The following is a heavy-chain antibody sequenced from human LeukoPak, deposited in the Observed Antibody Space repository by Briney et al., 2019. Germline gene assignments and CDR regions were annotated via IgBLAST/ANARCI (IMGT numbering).Heavy chain of an antibody. D-gene: IGHD3-3*01. CDR1: GFTFKRYT. CDR2: ISGSDGDT. CDR3: AKDTYDFWSGPLLS. V-gene: IGHV3-23*01. Sequence: AGGSLRLSCTASGFTFKRYTMTWVRQAPGKGLEWVSGISGSDGDTFHADSVKGRFTISRDNSKNTLYLQMNSLRAEDTAVYYCAKDTYDFWSGPLLSWGQGTLVTVSS. J-gene: IGHJ5*02.